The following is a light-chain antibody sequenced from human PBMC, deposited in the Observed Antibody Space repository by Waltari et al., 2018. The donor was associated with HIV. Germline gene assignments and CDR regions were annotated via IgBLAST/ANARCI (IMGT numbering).Light chain of an antibody. V-gene: IGKV3-11*01. CDR2: DVF. CDR1: QSVNNY. J-gene: IGKJ2*01. CDR3: LQRSSWPYT. Sequence: EIVLTQSPVTLSLSPRERATLSCRASQSVNNYLAWYQQRPGQAPRLLIYDVFKRATGIPARFSGSGSGTDFTLTISSLEPEDFAVYHCLQRSSWPYTFGQGTKLEI.